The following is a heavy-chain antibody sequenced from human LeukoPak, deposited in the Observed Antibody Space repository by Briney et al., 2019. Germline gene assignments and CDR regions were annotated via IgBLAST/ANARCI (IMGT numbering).Heavy chain of an antibody. J-gene: IGHJ4*02. Sequence: SVKVACKASGGTFSSYAISWARQAPGQGLEWMGGIIPIFGTANYAQKFQGRVTITADESTSTAYMELSSLRSEDTAVYYCARGRGSGSSDQFDYWGQGTLVTVSS. V-gene: IGHV1-69*13. D-gene: IGHD3-10*01. CDR1: GGTFSSYA. CDR3: ARGRGSGSSDQFDY. CDR2: IIPIFGTA.